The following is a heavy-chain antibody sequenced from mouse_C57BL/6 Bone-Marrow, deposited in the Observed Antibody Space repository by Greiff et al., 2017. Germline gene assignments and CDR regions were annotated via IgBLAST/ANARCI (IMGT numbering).Heavy chain of an antibody. CDR1: GYTFTSYW. V-gene: IGHV1-69*01. Sequence: QVQLQQPGAELVMPGASVKLSCKASGYTFTSYWMHWVKQRPGQGLEWIGEIDPSDSYTNYNHKFKGKSTLTVDKSSSTAYMQLSSLTSEDSAVYYCARDYGSSYNWYFDVWGTGTTVTVSS. D-gene: IGHD1-1*01. CDR2: IDPSDSYT. CDR3: ARDYGSSYNWYFDV. J-gene: IGHJ1*03.